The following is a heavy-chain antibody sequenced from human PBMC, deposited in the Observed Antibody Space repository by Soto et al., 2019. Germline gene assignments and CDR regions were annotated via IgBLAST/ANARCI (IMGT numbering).Heavy chain of an antibody. V-gene: IGHV3-9*01. D-gene: IGHD4-17*01. CDR2: ISRNSGSI. Sequence: PGGSLRLSCAASGFTFDDYAMHWVRQAPGKGLEWVSGISRNSGSIGYADSVKGRFTISRDNAKNSLYLQMNSLRAEDTALYYCAKDVDYGVPGYGMDVWGQGTTVTVSS. CDR1: GFTFDDYA. J-gene: IGHJ6*02. CDR3: AKDVDYGVPGYGMDV.